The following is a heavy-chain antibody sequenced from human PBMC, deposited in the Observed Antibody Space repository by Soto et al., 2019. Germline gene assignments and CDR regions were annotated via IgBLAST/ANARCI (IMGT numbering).Heavy chain of an antibody. CDR2: IYYSGST. CDR1: GGSISSGGYY. CDR3: ARGTKRVEVLWFGEDPGLDY. Sequence: SETLSLTCTVSGGSISSGGYYWSWIRQHPGKGLEWIGYIYYSGSTYYNPSLKSRVTISVDTSKNQFSLKLSSVTAADTAVYYCARGTKRVEVLWFGEDPGLDYWGQGTLVTVSS. D-gene: IGHD3-10*01. J-gene: IGHJ4*02. V-gene: IGHV4-31*03.